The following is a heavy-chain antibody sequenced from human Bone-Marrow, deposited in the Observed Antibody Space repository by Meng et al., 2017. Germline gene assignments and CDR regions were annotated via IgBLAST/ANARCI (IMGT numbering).Heavy chain of an antibody. CDR3: ARLYDYGDYAGLTEFDI. CDR1: GFTFSNYW. J-gene: IGHJ3*02. Sequence: GESLKISCAASGFTFSNYWMHWVRQAPGKGLEWVSSISSSSSYLYYADSVKGRFTISRDNAKNSLYLQMNSLRAEDTAVYYCARLYDYGDYAGLTEFDIWGQGTMVTVSS. CDR2: ISSSSSYL. V-gene: IGHV3-21*01. D-gene: IGHD4-17*01.